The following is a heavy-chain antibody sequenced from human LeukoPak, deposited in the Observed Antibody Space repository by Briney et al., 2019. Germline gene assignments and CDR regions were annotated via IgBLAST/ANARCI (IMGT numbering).Heavy chain of an antibody. J-gene: IGHJ4*02. D-gene: IGHD3-16*02. CDR1: GFTFSSYA. CDR3: AHTDSDYDYVWGSYRQIKLDY. V-gene: IGHV3-23*01. Sequence: GGSLRLSCAASGFTFSSYAMSWVRQAPGKGLEWVSAISGSGGSTYYADSVKGRFTISRDNSKNTLYLQMNSLRAEDTAVHYCAHTDSDYDYVWGSYRQIKLDYWGQGTLVTVSS. CDR2: ISGSGGST.